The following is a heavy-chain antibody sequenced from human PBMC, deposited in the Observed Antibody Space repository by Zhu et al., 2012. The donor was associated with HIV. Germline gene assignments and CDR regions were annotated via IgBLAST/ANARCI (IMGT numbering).Heavy chain of an antibody. CDR2: INHSGST. Sequence: QVQLQQWGAGLLKPSETLSLTCAVYGGSFSGYYWSWIRQPPGKGLERIGEINHSGSTNYNPSLKSRVTISVDTSKNQFSLKLSSVTAADTAVYYCATPYGGNDAFDIWGQGTMVTVSS. V-gene: IGHV4-34*01. CDR3: ATPYGGNDAFDI. CDR1: GGSFSGYY. D-gene: IGHD4-23*01. J-gene: IGHJ3*02.